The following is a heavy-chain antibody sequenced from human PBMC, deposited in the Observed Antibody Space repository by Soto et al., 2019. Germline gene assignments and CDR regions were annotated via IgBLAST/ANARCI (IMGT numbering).Heavy chain of an antibody. CDR3: ATGARYCSGGSCYPDD. Sequence: QVQLMQSGAEVKKPGSSVKVSCKAPGGTFGSNVISWVRQAPGQGLEWMGEIMPIFGAANKPQKFQGRLMITADTSTTTVYMELSSLGSEDTAVYFCATGARYCSGGSCYPDDWGQGTLVTVSS. V-gene: IGHV1-69*06. CDR2: IMPIFGAA. D-gene: IGHD2-15*01. CDR1: GGTFGSNV. J-gene: IGHJ4*02.